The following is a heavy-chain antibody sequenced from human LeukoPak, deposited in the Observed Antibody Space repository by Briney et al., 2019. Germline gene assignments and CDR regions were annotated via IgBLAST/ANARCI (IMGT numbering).Heavy chain of an antibody. J-gene: IGHJ4*02. CDR1: GYIFTNYW. D-gene: IGHD5-18*01. V-gene: IGHV5-51*01. CDR3: ARQGGYSYGYLAGGSDY. Sequence: GESLKISCKGSGYIFTNYWIGWVRQMPGKGLEWMGIIYPGDSDTRYSPSFQGQVTISADKSISTAYLQWSSLKASDTAMYYCARQGGYSYGYLAGGSDYWGQGTLVTVSS. CDR2: IYPGDSDT.